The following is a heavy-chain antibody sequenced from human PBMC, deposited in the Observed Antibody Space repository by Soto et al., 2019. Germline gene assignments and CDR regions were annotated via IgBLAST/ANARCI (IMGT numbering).Heavy chain of an antibody. Sequence: PEPLFLNYTVSGGSATSDNWGTCVRQPPGQGLEWIGEIYRTGSTNYNPSLKSRVTISLDKSENQFSLKVTSLTAADTAVYYCASRDPGTSVDYWGQGTLVTVSS. CDR1: GGSATSDNW. CDR2: IYRTGST. CDR3: ASRDPGTSVDY. J-gene: IGHJ4*02. D-gene: IGHD1-7*01. V-gene: IGHV4-4*03.